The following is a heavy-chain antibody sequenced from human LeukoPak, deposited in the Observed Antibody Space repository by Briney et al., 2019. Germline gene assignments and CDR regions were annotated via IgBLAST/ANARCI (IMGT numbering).Heavy chain of an antibody. CDR1: GFIVSSNY. CDR3: AELGITMIGGV. Sequence: PGGSLRLSCAASGFIVSSNYMNWVRQAPGKGLEWVSVIYSGGNTYYADSVKGRFTISRDNSKNTLYLKMNSLRAEDTAVYYCAELGITMIGGVWGKGTTVTISS. D-gene: IGHD3-10*02. CDR2: IYSGGNT. J-gene: IGHJ6*04. V-gene: IGHV3-53*01.